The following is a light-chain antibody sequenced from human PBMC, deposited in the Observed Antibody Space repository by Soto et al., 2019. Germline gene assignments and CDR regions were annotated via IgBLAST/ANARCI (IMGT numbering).Light chain of an antibody. V-gene: IGKV3-20*01. J-gene: IGKJ2*01. CDR3: QQYGSSPYT. CDR1: QSVSSSY. CDR2: GAS. Sequence: EIVLTQSPGTLSLSPGERATLSCRASQSVSSSYLAWYQQKPGQAPRLLIYGASSRATGIPDRFSGSGSGTDFTLTISRLEPEDSAVYECQQYGSSPYTFGQGTKLEIK.